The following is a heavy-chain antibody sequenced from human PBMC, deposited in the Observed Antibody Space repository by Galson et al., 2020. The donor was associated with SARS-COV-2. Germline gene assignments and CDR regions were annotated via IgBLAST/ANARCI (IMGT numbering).Heavy chain of an antibody. CDR1: GFTFSSYS. V-gene: IGHV3-48*04. CDR2: ISSSSSTI. D-gene: IGHD6-6*01. Sequence: GGSLRLSCAASGFTFSSYSMNWVRQAPGKGLEWVSYISSSSSTIYYADSVKGRFTISRDNAKNSLYLQMNSLRAEDTAVYYCARESSSLISSSFAPDYWGQGTLVTVSS. CDR3: ARESSSLISSSFAPDY. J-gene: IGHJ4*02.